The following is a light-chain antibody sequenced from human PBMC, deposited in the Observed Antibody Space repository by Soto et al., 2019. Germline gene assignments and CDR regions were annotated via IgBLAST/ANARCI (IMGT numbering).Light chain of an antibody. CDR3: QQFNSYPLT. CDR2: DAS. J-gene: IGKJ2*01. CDR1: QSINNW. Sequence: DIQMTQSPSTLSASVGDRVTITCRASQSINNWLAWYQQKSGKAPKLLIYDASSLESGVPSRFSASGSGTEFTLTIGSLQPDDFATYYCQQFNSYPLTFGQGTKLEIK. V-gene: IGKV1-5*01.